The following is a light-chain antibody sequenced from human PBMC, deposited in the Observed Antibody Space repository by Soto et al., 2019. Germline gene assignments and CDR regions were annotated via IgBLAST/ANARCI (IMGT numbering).Light chain of an antibody. CDR1: QSLLHSNGYNY. Sequence: DIVMTQSPLSLPVTPGEPASISCRSSQSLLHSNGYNYLDWYLQKPGQSPQPLIYLGSNRASGVSARFSGSGSGAAFTLKISRVEAEDAGVYYSTQALQTPWTFGQGTKVQI. V-gene: IGKV2-28*01. CDR3: TQALQTPWT. J-gene: IGKJ1*01. CDR2: LGS.